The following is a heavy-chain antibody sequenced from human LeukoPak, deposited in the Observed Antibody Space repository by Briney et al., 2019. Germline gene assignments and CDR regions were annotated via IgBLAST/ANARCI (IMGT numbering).Heavy chain of an antibody. CDR1: GFTFDDYG. CDR2: INWNGGST. J-gene: IGHJ5*02. D-gene: IGHD2-2*01. V-gene: IGHV3-20*04. Sequence: GGSLRLSCAASGFTFDDYGMSWVRQAPGKGLEWVSGINWNGGSTGYADSVKGRFTISRDNAKNSLYLQMNSLRAEDTALYYCARSVVVPAARGWFDPWGQGTLVTVSS. CDR3: ARSVVVPAARGWFDP.